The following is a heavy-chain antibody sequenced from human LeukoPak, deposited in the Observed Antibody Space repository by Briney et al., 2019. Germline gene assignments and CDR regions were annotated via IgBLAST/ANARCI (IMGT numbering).Heavy chain of an antibody. CDR1: GYTFTSYG. V-gene: IGHV1-18*01. CDR3: ARDTPITMVRGVTIDY. CDR2: ISAYNGNT. D-gene: IGHD3-10*01. Sequence: GASVKVSCKASGYTFTSYGISWVRQAPGQGLEWMGWISAYNGNTNHAQKLQGRVTMTTDTSTSTAYMELRSLRSDDTAVYYCARDTPITMVRGVTIDYWGQGNLVTVSS. J-gene: IGHJ4*02.